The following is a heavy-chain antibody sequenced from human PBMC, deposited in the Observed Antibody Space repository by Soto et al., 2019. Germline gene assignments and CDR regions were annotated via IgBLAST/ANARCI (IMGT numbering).Heavy chain of an antibody. CDR1: GFTVSSNY. Sequence: SGGSLRLSCAASGFTVSSNYMSWVRQAPGKGLEWVSVIYSGGSAYYADSVKGRFTISRDNSKNTLYLQMNSLRAEDTAVYYCARVGSPYYGMDVWGQGTTVTVSS. V-gene: IGHV3-53*01. D-gene: IGHD5-12*01. CDR2: IYSGGSA. CDR3: ARVGSPYYGMDV. J-gene: IGHJ6*02.